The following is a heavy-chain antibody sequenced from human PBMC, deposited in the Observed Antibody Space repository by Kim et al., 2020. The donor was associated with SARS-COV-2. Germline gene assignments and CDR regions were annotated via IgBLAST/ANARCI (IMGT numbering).Heavy chain of an antibody. CDR3: ARGGGANWLGQTFDL. V-gene: IGHV3-30*04. CDR1: GFTFNTYA. Sequence: GGSLRLSCAASGFTFNTYAMHWVRQAPGKGLEWVALISYDERNKYYTDSVKGRFTISRDNSKNTLYLQMNSLRPEDTAVYYCARGGGANWLGQTFDLWGQGTLVTASS. D-gene: IGHD1-1*01. CDR2: ISYDERNK. J-gene: IGHJ4*02.